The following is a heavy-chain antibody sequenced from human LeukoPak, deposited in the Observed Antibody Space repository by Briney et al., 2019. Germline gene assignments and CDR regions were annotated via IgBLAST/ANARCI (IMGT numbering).Heavy chain of an antibody. CDR3: ARATVTPIGWFDP. Sequence: SETLSLTCTVSGGSFTPYYWSWIRQPPGKGLEWIGHISYSGSTNYNPSLKSRVTVSIDTSKNQFSLKLSSVTAADTAVYYCARATVTPIGWFDPWGQGTLVTVSS. CDR1: GGSFTPYY. V-gene: IGHV4-59*01. J-gene: IGHJ5*02. CDR2: ISYSGST. D-gene: IGHD4-17*01.